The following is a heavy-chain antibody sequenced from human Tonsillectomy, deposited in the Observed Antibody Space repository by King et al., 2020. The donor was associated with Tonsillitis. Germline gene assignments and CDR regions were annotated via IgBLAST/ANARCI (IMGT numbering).Heavy chain of an antibody. D-gene: IGHD6-19*01. Sequence: VQLVESGGGLVQPGGSLRLSCAASGFTFSSYTMNWGRQAPGKGLEWISYITSTSDNIYYADSVKGRFTISRDNAKDSLFLQMNSLSAEDTAVYFCVRGGWGRPIDSWGQGTLVTVSS. CDR3: VRGGWGRPIDS. CDR2: ITSTSDNI. J-gene: IGHJ4*02. V-gene: IGHV3-48*01. CDR1: GFTFSSYT.